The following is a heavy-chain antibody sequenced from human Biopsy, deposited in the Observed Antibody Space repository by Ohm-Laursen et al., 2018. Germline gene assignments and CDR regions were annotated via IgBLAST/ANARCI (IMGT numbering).Heavy chain of an antibody. J-gene: IGHJ2*01. CDR2: IYSSGGS. CDR3: ARTPGKAVAGRFLDL. Sequence: GTLSLTCSVSGGSTNDYFWSWIRQPAGETLEWTGRIYSSGGSSYNPSLKSRISMSMDTSNNQFSLTLTSVTAADTAVYYCARTPGKAVAGRFLDLWGRGTLVTVSS. V-gene: IGHV4-4*07. D-gene: IGHD6-19*01. CDR1: GGSTNDYF.